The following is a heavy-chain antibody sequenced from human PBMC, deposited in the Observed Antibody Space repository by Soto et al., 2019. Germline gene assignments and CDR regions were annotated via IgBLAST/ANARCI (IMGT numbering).Heavy chain of an antibody. J-gene: IGHJ4*02. CDR3: ARFAAAAGPYYFDY. Sequence: QPQLQESGPGLVKPSETLSLTCTVSGGSISSSSYYWGWIRQPPGKGLEWIGSIYYSGSTYYNPSLKSRVTRSVDTSKNQFSLKLSSVTAADTAVYYCARFAAAAGPYYFDYWGQGTLVTVSS. D-gene: IGHD6-13*01. V-gene: IGHV4-39*01. CDR2: IYYSGST. CDR1: GGSISSSSYY.